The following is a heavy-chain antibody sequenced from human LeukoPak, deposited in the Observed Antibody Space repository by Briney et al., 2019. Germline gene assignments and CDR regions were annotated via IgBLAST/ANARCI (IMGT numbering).Heavy chain of an antibody. CDR2: TNYRSKWYN. J-gene: IGHJ4*02. Sequence: SQTLSLTCAISGDSVSSNSAAWNWIRQAPSRGLEGPGRTNYRSKWYNDYAVSVKRPITTNPDKSTNQLSPLLNSVPPEDTAVYYCARQAVNGCSAWGSVYYWGQGTLVTLSS. CDR3: ARQAVNGCSAWGSVYY. D-gene: IGHD3-10*01. V-gene: IGHV6-1*01. CDR1: GDSVSSNSAA.